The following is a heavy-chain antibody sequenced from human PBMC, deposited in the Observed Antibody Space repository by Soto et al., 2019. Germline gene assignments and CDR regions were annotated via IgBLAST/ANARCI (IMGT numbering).Heavy chain of an antibody. CDR3: ARMSGYDLDYYYYYGMDV. CDR1: GFTVSSYD. Sequence: GSLRLSCAASGFTVSSYDMHWVRQATGKGLEWVSAIGTAGDTYYPGSVKGRFTISRENAKNSLYLQMNSLRAEDTAVYYCARMSGYDLDYYYYYGMDVWGQGTTVTVSS. D-gene: IGHD5-12*01. V-gene: IGHV3-13*01. CDR2: IGTAGDT. J-gene: IGHJ6*02.